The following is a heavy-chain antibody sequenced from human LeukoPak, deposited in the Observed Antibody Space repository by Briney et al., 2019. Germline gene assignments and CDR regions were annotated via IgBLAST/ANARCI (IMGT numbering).Heavy chain of an antibody. CDR1: GGSFSGYY. J-gene: IGHJ4*02. V-gene: IGHV4-34*01. CDR3: ARIGTVCGCPDT. CDR2: INHSGST. Sequence: SETLSLTCAVYGGSFSGYYWSWIRQPPGKGLEWIGEINHSGSTNYNQSLKSRVTISVDTSKNQFSLKLSSVTAADTAVYYCARIGTVCGCPDTWGPGNLLTVSS. D-gene: IGHD6-19*01.